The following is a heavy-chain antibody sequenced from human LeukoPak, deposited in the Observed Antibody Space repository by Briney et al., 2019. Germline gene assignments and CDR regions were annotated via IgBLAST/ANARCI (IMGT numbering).Heavy chain of an antibody. CDR3: ASDSPRVGATGSNDH. CDR2: ISYDGSNK. CDR1: GFTFSSYA. V-gene: IGHV3-30-3*01. J-gene: IGHJ4*02. Sequence: GGSLRLSCAASGFTFSSYAMHWVRQAPGKGLEWVAVISYDGSNKYYADSVKGRFTISRDNSKNTLYLQMNSLRPEDTAVYYCASDSPRVGATGSNDHWGQGTQVTVSS. D-gene: IGHD1-26*01.